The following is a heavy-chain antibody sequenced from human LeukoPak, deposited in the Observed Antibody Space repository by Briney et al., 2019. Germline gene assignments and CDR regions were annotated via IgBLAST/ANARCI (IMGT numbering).Heavy chain of an antibody. J-gene: IGHJ3*02. CDR1: GFTFSSYS. Sequence: PGGSLRLTCAASGFTFSSYSMNWVRQAPGKGLEWVSSISSSSSYIYYADSVKGRFTISRDNAKNSLYLQMNSLRAEDTAVYYCARYLGLGAFDIWGQGTMVTVSS. CDR3: ARYLGLGAFDI. CDR2: ISSSSSYI. V-gene: IGHV3-21*01. D-gene: IGHD3-16*01.